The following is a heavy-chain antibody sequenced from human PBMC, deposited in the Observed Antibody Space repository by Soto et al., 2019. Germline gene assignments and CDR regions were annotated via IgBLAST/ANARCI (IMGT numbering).Heavy chain of an antibody. CDR3: ARFDSRGSADF. CDR2: VYYSGST. V-gene: IGHV4-59*08. CDR1: GDSISSHY. D-gene: IGHD6-19*01. Sequence: QVQLQESGPGLVKPSETLSLTCIVSGDSISSHYWSWIRQPPGKGLEWIGYVYYSGSTNDNPSLKSRISISLETSKKQFSLNLSSVTASDTAVYYCARFDSRGSADFWGQGTLVTVSS. J-gene: IGHJ4*02.